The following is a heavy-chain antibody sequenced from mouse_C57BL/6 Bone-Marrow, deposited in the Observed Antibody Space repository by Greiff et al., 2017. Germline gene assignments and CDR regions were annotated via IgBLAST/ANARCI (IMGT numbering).Heavy chain of an antibody. Sequence: EVKLVESGGGLVQPGGSMKLSCAASGFTFSDAWMDWVRQSPEKGLEWVAEIRNKANNHATYYAESVKGRFTISRADSKSSVYLQMNSVRAEDTGIYYCTRPYNGSISLHWYFDVWGTGTTVTVSS. CDR2: IRNKANNHAT. CDR3: TRPYNGSISLHWYFDV. D-gene: IGHD1-1*01. V-gene: IGHV6-6*01. CDR1: GFTFSDAW. J-gene: IGHJ1*03.